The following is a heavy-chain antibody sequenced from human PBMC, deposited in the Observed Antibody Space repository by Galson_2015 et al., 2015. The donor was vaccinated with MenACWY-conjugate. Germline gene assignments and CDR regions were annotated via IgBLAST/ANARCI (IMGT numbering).Heavy chain of an antibody. CDR2: IWYDGSNK. J-gene: IGHJ4*02. CDR1: GFTFSSYG. V-gene: IGHV3-33*01. Sequence: SLRLSCAASGFTFSSYGMHWVRQAPGKGLEWVAVIWYDGSNKYYADSVKGRFTISRDNSKNTLYLQMNSLRAEDTAVYYCARGMFVRYDSSGYIDYWGQGTLVTVSS. CDR3: ARGMFVRYDSSGYIDY. D-gene: IGHD3-22*01.